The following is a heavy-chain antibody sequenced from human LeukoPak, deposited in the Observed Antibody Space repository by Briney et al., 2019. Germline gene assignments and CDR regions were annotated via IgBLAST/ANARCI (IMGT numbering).Heavy chain of an antibody. CDR1: GYTLTELS. CDR2: FDPEDGET. V-gene: IGHV1-24*01. CDR3: ARGLGAIDY. Sequence: GASVKVSCKVSGYTLTELSMHWVRQAPGKGLEWMGGFDPEDGETIYAQKFQGRVTMTEDTSTDTAYLELRGLTSDDTAVYYCARGLGAIDYWGQGTLVTVSS. D-gene: IGHD3-10*01. J-gene: IGHJ4*02.